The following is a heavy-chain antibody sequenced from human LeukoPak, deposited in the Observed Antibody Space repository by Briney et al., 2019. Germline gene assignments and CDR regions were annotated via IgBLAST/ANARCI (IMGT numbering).Heavy chain of an antibody. Sequence: PGGSLRLSCAASGFTFDDYGMSWVRKAPGKGLEWVSGINWNGGSTGYADSVKGRFTISRDNSKNALYLQMNTLRAEDTAVYYCAKARYDFWSGYGSWGQGTLVTVSS. CDR3: AKARYDFWSGYGS. V-gene: IGHV3-20*04. CDR2: INWNGGST. D-gene: IGHD3-3*01. CDR1: GFTFDDYG. J-gene: IGHJ4*02.